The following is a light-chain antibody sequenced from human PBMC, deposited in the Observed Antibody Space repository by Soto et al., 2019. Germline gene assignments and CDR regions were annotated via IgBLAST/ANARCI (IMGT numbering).Light chain of an antibody. J-gene: IGLJ1*01. CDR2: EVS. V-gene: IGLV2-14*01. Sequence: QYVLTQPASVSGSPGQSITISCTGTSSDVGGYNYVSWYQQHPGKAPKLMIHEVSNRPSGVSNRFSGSKSGNTASLTIPGLQAEDEADYYCSSYTSSRAYVFGTGTKVTVL. CDR1: SSDVGGYNY. CDR3: SSYTSSRAYV.